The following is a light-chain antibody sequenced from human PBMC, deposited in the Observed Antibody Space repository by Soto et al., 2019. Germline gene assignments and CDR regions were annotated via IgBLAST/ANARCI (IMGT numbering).Light chain of an antibody. J-gene: IGKJ2*01. Sequence: EIVLTQSPGTLSLSPGERATLFCRASQSISNYLAWYQQRPGQSPRLLIYAASSMATGVPDRFSGGGSATDFTLTVSRLEPEDFEVYYCQQYGGSPRTFGQGTKLEIK. CDR2: AAS. CDR3: QQYGGSPRT. V-gene: IGKV3-20*01. CDR1: QSISNY.